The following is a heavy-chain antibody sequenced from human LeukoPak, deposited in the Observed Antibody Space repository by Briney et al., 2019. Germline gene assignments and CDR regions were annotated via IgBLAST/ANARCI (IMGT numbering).Heavy chain of an antibody. CDR3: TTNSHCSGGSCYDYYFYYMDV. Sequence: GGSLRLSCAASGFTFSNAWMSWVRQAPGKGLEWVGRIKSKTEGGTTDYAAPVKGRFTISRDDSKNTLYLQMNSLKTGDTAVYYCTTNSHCSGGSCYDYYFYYMDVWGKGTTVTVSS. J-gene: IGHJ6*03. CDR2: IKSKTEGGTT. V-gene: IGHV3-15*01. CDR1: GFTFSNAW. D-gene: IGHD2-15*01.